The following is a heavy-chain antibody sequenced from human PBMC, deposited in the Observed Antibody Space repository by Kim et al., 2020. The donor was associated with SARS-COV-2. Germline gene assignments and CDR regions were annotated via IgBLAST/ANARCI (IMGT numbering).Heavy chain of an antibody. J-gene: IGHJ4*02. CDR3: ASSDGPKTY. CDR2: T. Sequence: TYCADSGKGQFTISRDTSKNTLYLQMNSLRAEDTAVYYCASSDGPKTYWGQGTLVTVSS. V-gene: IGHV3-53*01.